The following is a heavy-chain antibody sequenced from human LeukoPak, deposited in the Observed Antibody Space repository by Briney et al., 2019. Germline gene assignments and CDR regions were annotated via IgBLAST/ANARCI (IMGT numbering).Heavy chain of an antibody. D-gene: IGHD1-14*01. Sequence: SETLSLTCAVYGGSFSGYYWSWIRQPPGKGLEWIGEINHSGSTNYNPSLKSRVTISVDTSKNQFSLKLSSVTAADTAVYYCARTKEPVVFDYWGQGTLVTVSS. CDR3: ARTKEPVVFDY. CDR2: INHSGST. V-gene: IGHV4-34*01. CDR1: GGSFSGYY. J-gene: IGHJ4*02.